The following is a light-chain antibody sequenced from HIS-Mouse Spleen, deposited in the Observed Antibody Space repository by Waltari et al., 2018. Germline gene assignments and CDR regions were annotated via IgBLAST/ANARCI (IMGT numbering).Light chain of an antibody. V-gene: IGLV2-14*03. CDR1: SSDVGGYNY. CDR3: SSYTSSSFNVV. Sequence: QSALTQPASVSGSPGQSITISCTGTSSDVGGYNYVSWYQQHPGKAPKLMMYDVSNRPSVVSNRCSGAKSGNTASLTISGLQAEDEADYYCSSYTSSSFNVVFGGGTKLTVL. J-gene: IGLJ2*01. CDR2: DVS.